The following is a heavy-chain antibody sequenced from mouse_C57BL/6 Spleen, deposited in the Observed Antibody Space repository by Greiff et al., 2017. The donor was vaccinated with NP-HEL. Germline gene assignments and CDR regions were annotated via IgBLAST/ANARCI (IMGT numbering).Heavy chain of an antibody. D-gene: IGHD2-5*01. CDR1: GFTFSSYA. CDR3: ASSGSNYLYYAMDY. V-gene: IGHV5-4*03. Sequence: DVMLVESGGGLVKPGGSLKLSCAASGFTFSSYAMSWVRQTPEKRLEWVATISDGGSYTYYPDNVKGRFTISRDNAKNNLYLQMSHLKSEDTAMYYCASSGSNYLYYAMDYWGQGTSVTVSS. J-gene: IGHJ4*01. CDR2: ISDGGSYT.